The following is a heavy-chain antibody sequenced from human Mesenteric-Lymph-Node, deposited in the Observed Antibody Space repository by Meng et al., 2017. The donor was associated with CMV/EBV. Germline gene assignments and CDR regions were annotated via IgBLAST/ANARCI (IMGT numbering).Heavy chain of an antibody. D-gene: IGHD3-10*01. CDR1: DGSISSSGYY. V-gene: IGHV4-39*07. CDR2: IYYSGST. CDR3: ARDRGFGELLFDY. J-gene: IGHJ4*02. Sequence: SETLSLTCTVSDGSISSSGYYWGWIRQPPGKGLEWIGSIYYSGSTNYNPSLKSRVTISVDTSKNQFSLKLSSVTAADTAVYYCARDRGFGELLFDYWGQGTLVTVSS.